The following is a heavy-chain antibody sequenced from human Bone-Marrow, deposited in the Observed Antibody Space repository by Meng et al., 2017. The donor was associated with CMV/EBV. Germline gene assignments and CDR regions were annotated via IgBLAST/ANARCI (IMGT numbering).Heavy chain of an antibody. J-gene: IGHJ6*02. CDR2: INPNSGGT. CDR1: GYSFTGHY. V-gene: IGHV1-2*02. Sequence: ASVKVSCKASGYSFTGHYIHWVRQAPGQGLEWMGWINPNSGGTNSAQKFQGRVTMTRDTSISTAYMELSRLRSDDTAVYYCARVEKWELLNYYGMDVWGQGTTVTVSS. D-gene: IGHD1-26*01. CDR3: ARVEKWELLNYYGMDV.